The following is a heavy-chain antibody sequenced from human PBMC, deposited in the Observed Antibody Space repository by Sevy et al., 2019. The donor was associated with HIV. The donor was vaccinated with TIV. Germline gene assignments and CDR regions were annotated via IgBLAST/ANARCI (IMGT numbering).Heavy chain of an antibody. Sequence: GGSLRLSCATSGFSFSNAWMSWVRQAPGKGLEWVGRIKSKTDGGTTDYAAPVKGRFTISRDDSKNTLYLQMNSLKTEDTAVYYCNTRLRLGELSLLSFDYWGQGTLVTISS. CDR2: IKSKTDGGTT. J-gene: IGHJ4*02. CDR3: NTRLRLGELSLLSFDY. CDR1: GFSFSNAW. D-gene: IGHD3-16*02. V-gene: IGHV3-15*01.